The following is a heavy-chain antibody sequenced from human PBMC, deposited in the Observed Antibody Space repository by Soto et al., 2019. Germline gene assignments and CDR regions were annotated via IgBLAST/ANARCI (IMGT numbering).Heavy chain of an antibody. Sequence: GGSLRLSCSASGFTFSSYAMHWVRQAPGKGLEYVSAISSNGGSTYYADSVKGRFTISRDNSKNTLYLQMRSLRAEDTAVYYCVKCYDSSGYYLSTTSEYYFDYWGQGTLVTVSS. CDR2: ISSNGGST. J-gene: IGHJ4*02. V-gene: IGHV3-64D*08. D-gene: IGHD3-22*01. CDR1: GFTFSSYA. CDR3: VKCYDSSGYYLSTTSEYYFDY.